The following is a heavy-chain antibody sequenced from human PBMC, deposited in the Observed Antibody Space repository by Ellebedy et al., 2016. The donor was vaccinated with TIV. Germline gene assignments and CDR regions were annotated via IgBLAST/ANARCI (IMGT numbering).Heavy chain of an antibody. J-gene: IGHJ5*02. CDR2: ITYDGRT. CDR1: GGSFSGYY. Sequence: MPSETLSLTCAVYGGSFSGYYWSWIRQPPGKGLEWIGYITYDGRTNYNPSLKSRLTISLDTSKNQFSLKLTSVTAADTAIYFCARDRRELELRGLDPWGQGTLVSVSS. D-gene: IGHD1-7*01. V-gene: IGHV4-34*11. CDR3: ARDRRELELRGLDP.